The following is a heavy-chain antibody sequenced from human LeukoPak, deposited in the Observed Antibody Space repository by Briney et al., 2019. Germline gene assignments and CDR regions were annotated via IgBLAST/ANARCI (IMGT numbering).Heavy chain of an antibody. V-gene: IGHV3-53*01. Sequence: PGGSLRLSCAASGFTVSSNYMSWVRQAPGKGLEWVSVIYSGGSTYYADSVKGRFTISRDNSKNTLYLQMNSLRAEDTAVYYCARVWFGESGWFDPWGQGTLVTVSS. CDR2: IYSGGST. D-gene: IGHD3-10*01. J-gene: IGHJ5*02. CDR1: GFTVSSNY. CDR3: ARVWFGESGWFDP.